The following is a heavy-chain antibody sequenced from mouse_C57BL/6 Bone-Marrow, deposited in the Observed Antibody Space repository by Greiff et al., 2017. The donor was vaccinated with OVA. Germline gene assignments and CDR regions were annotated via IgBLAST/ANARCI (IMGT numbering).Heavy chain of an antibody. CDR2: IYPGDGDT. V-gene: IGHV1-80*01. Sequence: VQRVESGAELVKPGASVKISCKASGYAFSSYWMNWVKQRPGKGLEWIGQIYPGDGDTNYNGQFKGKATLTADKSSSTAYMQLSSLTSEDSAVYFCARDGDYGNPYAMDYWGQGTSVTVSS. J-gene: IGHJ4*01. CDR1: GYAFSSYW. D-gene: IGHD2-1*01. CDR3: ARDGDYGNPYAMDY.